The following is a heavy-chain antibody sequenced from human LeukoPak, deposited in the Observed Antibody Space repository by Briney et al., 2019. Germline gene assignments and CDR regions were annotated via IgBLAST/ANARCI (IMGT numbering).Heavy chain of an antibody. CDR3: ARERRRMATAPNCYYGMDV. CDR2: IIPILSIA. J-gene: IGHJ6*02. Sequence: ASVKVSCKASGGTFSSYAISWVRQAPGRGLEWMGRIIPILSIANYAQKFQGRVTITADKSTSTAYMELSSLRSEDTAVYYCARERRRMATAPNCYYGMDVWGQGTTVTVSS. CDR1: GGTFSSYA. D-gene: IGHD5-24*01. V-gene: IGHV1-69*04.